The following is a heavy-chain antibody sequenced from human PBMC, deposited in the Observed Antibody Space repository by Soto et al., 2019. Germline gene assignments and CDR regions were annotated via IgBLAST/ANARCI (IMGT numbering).Heavy chain of an antibody. Sequence: QVQLVESGGGVVQPGRSLRLSCAASGFTFSSYGMHWVRQAPGKGLEWVAVISYDGSNKFYADSVKGRFTISRDNSKNALYLQVNSLRAEDTAAYYCATDRGGDWSSLGEYWGQGSLVTVSS. CDR1: GFTFSSYG. CDR3: ATDRGGDWSSLGEY. V-gene: IGHV3-30*03. D-gene: IGHD2-21*02. J-gene: IGHJ4*02. CDR2: ISYDGSNK.